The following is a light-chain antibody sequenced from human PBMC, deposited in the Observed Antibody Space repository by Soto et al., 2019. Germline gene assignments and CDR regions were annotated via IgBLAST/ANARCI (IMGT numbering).Light chain of an antibody. CDR3: QQYNSYSWT. Sequence: DLQRTHSPSTLSASVGDRVTIACRASQSISNWLAWYQQRPGKAPKLLIYKASNLESGVPSRFSGSGSGTEFTLIISSLQPDDFATYYCQQYNSYSWTFGQGTKVNI. J-gene: IGKJ1*01. CDR1: QSISNW. V-gene: IGKV1-5*03. CDR2: KAS.